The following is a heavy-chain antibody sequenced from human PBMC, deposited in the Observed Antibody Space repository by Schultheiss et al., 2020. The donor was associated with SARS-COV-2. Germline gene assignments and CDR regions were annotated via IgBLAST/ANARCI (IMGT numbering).Heavy chain of an antibody. CDR1: GFTFSSYA. CDR2: ISYDGSNK. Sequence: GESLKISCAASGFTFSSYAMSWVRQAPGKGLEWVAVISYDGSNKYYADSVKGRFTISRDNAKNSLYLQMNSLRAEDTAVYYCASGTMYIWGQGTMVTVSS. CDR3: ASGTMYI. V-gene: IGHV3-30*07. J-gene: IGHJ3*02. D-gene: IGHD5-24*01.